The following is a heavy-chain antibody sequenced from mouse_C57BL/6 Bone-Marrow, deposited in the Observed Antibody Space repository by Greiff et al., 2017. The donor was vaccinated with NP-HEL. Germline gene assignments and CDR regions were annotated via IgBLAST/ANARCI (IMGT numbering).Heavy chain of an antibody. V-gene: IGHV1-85*01. CDR1: GYTFTSYD. CDR2: IYPGDGST. D-gene: IGHD2-1*01. J-gene: IGHJ3*01. Sequence: QVQLQQSGPELVKPGASVKLSCKASGYTFTSYDINWVKQRPGQGLEWIGWIYPGDGSTKYNAKFKGKATLTVDTSSSTAYMELHSLTSEDSAVYFCARVDYGNYAWFAYWGQGTLVTVSA. CDR3: ARVDYGNYAWFAY.